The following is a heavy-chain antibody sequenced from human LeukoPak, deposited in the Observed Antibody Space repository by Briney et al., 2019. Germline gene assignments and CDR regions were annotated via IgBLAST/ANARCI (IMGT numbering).Heavy chain of an antibody. J-gene: IGHJ4*02. CDR3: AKAHFSGWYYFDY. V-gene: IGHV3-23*01. CDR1: GFTFSSYA. Sequence: GGSLRLSCAASGFTFSSYAMSWVRQAPGKGLEWVSAISGSGGSTYYADSVKGRFTISRDNSKNTPYLQMNSLRAEDTAVYYCAKAHFSGWYYFDYWGQGTLVTVSS. D-gene: IGHD6-19*01. CDR2: ISGSGGST.